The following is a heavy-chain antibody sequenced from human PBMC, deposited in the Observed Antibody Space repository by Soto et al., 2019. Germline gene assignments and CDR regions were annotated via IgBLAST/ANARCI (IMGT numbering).Heavy chain of an antibody. Sequence: EVQLVESGGGLVKPGGSLRLSCAASGFTFSSYSMNWVRQAPGKGLEWVSSISSSSSYIYYADSVKGRFTISRDNAKNSLYLQMNSLRAEDTAVHYCARLTSYASSGYYCYWGQGTLVTVSS. D-gene: IGHD3-22*01. V-gene: IGHV3-21*01. J-gene: IGHJ4*02. CDR2: ISSSSSYI. CDR1: GFTFSSYS. CDR3: ARLTSYASSGYYCY.